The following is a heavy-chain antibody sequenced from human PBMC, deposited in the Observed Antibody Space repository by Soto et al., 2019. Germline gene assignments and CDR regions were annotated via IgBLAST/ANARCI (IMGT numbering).Heavy chain of an antibody. V-gene: IGHV4-34*01. CDR1: GGSFSGYY. CDR3: ARDYYDSSGRPAIDY. D-gene: IGHD3-22*01. J-gene: IGHJ4*02. Sequence: QVQLQQWGAGLLKPSETLSLTCAVYGGSFSGYYWSWIRQPPGKGLEWIGEINHSGSTNYNPSLKXXXTXXVDTSKNQCSRPLSSVTAADTAVYYCARDYYDSSGRPAIDYWGQGPLVTVSS. CDR2: INHSGST.